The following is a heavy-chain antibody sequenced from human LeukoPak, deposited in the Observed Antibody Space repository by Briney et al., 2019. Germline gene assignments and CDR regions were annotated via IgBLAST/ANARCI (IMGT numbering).Heavy chain of an antibody. CDR1: GYTFSTYG. CDR2: ILPYSGNT. V-gene: IGHV1-18*01. Sequence: ASVKVSCKASGYTFSTYGISWVRQAPGQGLEWMGWILPYSGNTNYAQKLQGRVSVTTDTSTTTAYMELRSLTSDDTAVYYCAKDRRGSRNSLEVWGQGTTITVSS. D-gene: IGHD3-16*01. CDR3: AKDRRGSRNSLEV. J-gene: IGHJ6*02.